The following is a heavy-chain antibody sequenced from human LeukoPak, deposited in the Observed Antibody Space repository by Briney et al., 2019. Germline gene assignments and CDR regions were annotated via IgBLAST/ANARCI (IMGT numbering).Heavy chain of an antibody. CDR1: GFTFSSYA. Sequence: GGPLRLSCAASGFTFSSYAMHWVGEGPGKGLEGLAVISYDGSNKYYADSVKGRFTISRDNSKNTLYLQMNSLRAEDTAVYYCARAGIAAAGTGNWFDPWGQGTLVTVYS. V-gene: IGHV3-30-3*01. CDR2: ISYDGSNK. D-gene: IGHD6-13*01. CDR3: ARAGIAAAGTGNWFDP. J-gene: IGHJ5*02.